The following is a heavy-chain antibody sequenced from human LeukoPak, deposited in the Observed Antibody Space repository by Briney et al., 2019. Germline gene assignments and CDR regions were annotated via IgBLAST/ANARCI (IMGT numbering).Heavy chain of an antibody. Sequence: GGSLRLSCAASGFTFSNYWMSWVRQAPGKGLEWVANMNRDGSEKYYVDSLKGRFTISRDNAKNSLYLQMNSLRAEDTAVYYCAKGLHGMDVWGQGTTVTVSS. CDR2: MNRDGSEK. V-gene: IGHV3-7*03. CDR1: GFTFSNYW. J-gene: IGHJ6*02. CDR3: AKGLHGMDV.